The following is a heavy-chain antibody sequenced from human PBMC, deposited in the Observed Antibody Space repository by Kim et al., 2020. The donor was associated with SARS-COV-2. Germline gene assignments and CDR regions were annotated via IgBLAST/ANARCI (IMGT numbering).Heavy chain of an antibody. CDR2: IYTSGST. CDR3: ARDSGRNGHYDSSGYYYVGAFDI. V-gene: IGHV4-61*02. J-gene: IGHJ3*02. D-gene: IGHD3-22*01. CDR1: GGSISSGSYY. Sequence: SETLSLTCTVSGGSISSGSYYWSWIRQPAGKGLEWIGRIYTSGSTNYNPSLKSRVTISVDTSKNQFSLKLSSVTAADTAVYYCARDSGRNGHYDSSGYYYVGAFDIWGQGTMVTVSS.